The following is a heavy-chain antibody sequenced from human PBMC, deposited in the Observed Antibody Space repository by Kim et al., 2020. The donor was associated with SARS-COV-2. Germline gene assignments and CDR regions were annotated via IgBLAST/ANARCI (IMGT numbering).Heavy chain of an antibody. CDR3: ARWGGSSEIDY. D-gene: IGHD6-13*01. CDR2: IYDGGNT. Sequence: SWVRQAPGKGLEWVSSIYDGGNTHYAESVRGRFAISRDNSKNIVYLEMNRLRPDDTATYYCARWGGSSEIDYWGQGTLVTVSS. V-gene: IGHV3-66*02. J-gene: IGHJ4*02.